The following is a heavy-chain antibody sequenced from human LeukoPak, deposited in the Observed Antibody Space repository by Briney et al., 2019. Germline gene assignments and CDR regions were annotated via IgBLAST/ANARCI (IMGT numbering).Heavy chain of an antibody. CDR3: ATDLKSIIVGATSFDY. CDR1: GFTFSTYA. CDR2: INNRGIGT. V-gene: IGHV3-23*01. D-gene: IGHD1-26*01. Sequence: PGGSLRLSCAASGFTFSTYAMTWVRQAPGKGLEWVSTINNRGIGTYADSVKGRFTISRDNSKNTLYLQMNSLRAEDTAVYYCATDLKSIIVGATSFDYWGQGTLVTVSS. J-gene: IGHJ4*02.